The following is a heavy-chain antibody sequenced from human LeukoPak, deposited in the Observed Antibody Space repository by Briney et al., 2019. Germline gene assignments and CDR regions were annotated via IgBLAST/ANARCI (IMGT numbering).Heavy chain of an antibody. Sequence: SETRSLTCTVSGGSISSYYWSWIRQPPGKGLEWIGYIYYSGSTNYNPSLKSRVTISVDTSKNQFSLKLSSVTAADTAVYYCARDGRYYYGSGTSRPYYYYYYMDVWGKGTTVTVSS. V-gene: IGHV4-59*01. J-gene: IGHJ6*03. CDR3: ARDGRYYYGSGTSRPYYYYYYMDV. D-gene: IGHD3-10*01. CDR1: GGSISSYY. CDR2: IYYSGST.